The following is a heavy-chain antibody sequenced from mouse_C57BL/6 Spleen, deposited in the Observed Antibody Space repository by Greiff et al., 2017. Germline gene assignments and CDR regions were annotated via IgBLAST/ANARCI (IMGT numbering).Heavy chain of an antibody. Sequence: QVHVKQPGAELVRPGSSVKLSCKASGYTFTSYWMHWVKQRPIQGLEWIGNIAPSDSETHYNQKFKDKATLTVDKSSSTAYMQLSSLTSENSAVYYCARGGYGNYVFYAMDYWGQGTSVTVSS. CDR2: IAPSDSET. CDR3: ARGGYGNYVFYAMDY. V-gene: IGHV1-52*01. CDR1: GYTFTSYW. D-gene: IGHD2-10*02. J-gene: IGHJ4*01.